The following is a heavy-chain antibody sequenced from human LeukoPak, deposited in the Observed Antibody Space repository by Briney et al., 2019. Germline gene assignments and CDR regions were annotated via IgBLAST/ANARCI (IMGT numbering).Heavy chain of an antibody. CDR3: AKEGGSIVGGTIPFDH. CDR1: GFTFSDYY. V-gene: IGHV3-53*01. D-gene: IGHD1-26*01. J-gene: IGHJ4*02. CDR2: IYSGGST. Sequence: GGSLRLSCAASGFTFSDYYMSWVRQAPGKGLEWVSVIYSGGSTYYADSVKGRFTISRDNSKNSLYLQMNSLRAEDTAKYYCAKEGGSIVGGTIPFDHWGQGTLVTVSS.